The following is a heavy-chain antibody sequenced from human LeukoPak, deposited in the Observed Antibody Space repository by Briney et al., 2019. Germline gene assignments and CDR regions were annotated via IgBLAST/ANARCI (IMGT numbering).Heavy chain of an antibody. D-gene: IGHD3-10*01. CDR2: IVVGSGNT. V-gene: IGHV1-58*02. CDR1: GFTFTGSA. CDR3: VMTAMSSGGLSGGLDY. J-gene: IGHJ4*02. Sequence: SVKVSCKASGFTFTGSAIQWERQARGQRLEWIGRIVVGSGNTNYAQKFQERVTITRDMSTNTAYMELSSLRSEDTAVNYCVMTAMSSGGLSGGLDYWGQGTLVTVSS.